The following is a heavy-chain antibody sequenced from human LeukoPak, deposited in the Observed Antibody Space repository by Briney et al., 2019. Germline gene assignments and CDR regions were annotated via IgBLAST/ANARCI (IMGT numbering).Heavy chain of an antibody. D-gene: IGHD3-10*01. Sequence: ASVKVSCKASGYTFTSYYMHWVRQAPGQGLEWMGIINPSGGGTSYAQKFQGRVTMTRDTSTSTVYMELSSLRSEDTAVYYCARPRAIYGSGSYLFDYWGQGTLVTVSS. CDR1: GYTFTSYY. J-gene: IGHJ4*02. CDR3: ARPRAIYGSGSYLFDY. V-gene: IGHV1-46*03. CDR2: INPSGGGT.